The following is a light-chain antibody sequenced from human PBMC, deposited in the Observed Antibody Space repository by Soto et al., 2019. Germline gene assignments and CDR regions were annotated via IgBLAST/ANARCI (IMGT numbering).Light chain of an antibody. Sequence: EIVLTQSPATLSLSPGERATLSCRASQTVDTYLAWYQQKPGQSPILLIYDVSSRATGIPDRFSGSGSGTDFTLTISRLEPEDFAVYYCQQYGSSPGTFGQGTKVEIK. CDR3: QQYGSSPGT. V-gene: IGKV3-20*01. J-gene: IGKJ1*01. CDR1: QTVDTY. CDR2: DVS.